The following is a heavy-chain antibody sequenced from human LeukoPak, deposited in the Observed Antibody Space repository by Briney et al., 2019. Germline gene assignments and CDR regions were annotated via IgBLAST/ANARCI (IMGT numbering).Heavy chain of an antibody. D-gene: IGHD3-22*01. CDR2: INAGNGNT. CDR1: GYTFTSYA. J-gene: IGHJ4*02. CDR3: ARAQKLYYYDSRVYYLTFDY. V-gene: IGHV1-3*01. Sequence: ASVKVSCKASGYTFTSYAMHWVRQAPGQRLEWMGWINAGNGNTKYSQKFQGRVTITRDTSASTAYMELSSLRSEDTAVYYCARAQKLYYYDSRVYYLTFDYWGQGTLVTVSS.